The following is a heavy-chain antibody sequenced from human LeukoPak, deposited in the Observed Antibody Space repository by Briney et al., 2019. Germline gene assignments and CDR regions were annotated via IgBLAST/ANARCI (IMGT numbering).Heavy chain of an antibody. V-gene: IGHV4-4*07. CDR3: ASGIQLWNRGYYYYGMDV. CDR2: IYTSGST. D-gene: IGHD5-18*01. CDR1: GGSISSYY. J-gene: IGHJ6*02. Sequence: SETLSLTCTVSGGSISSYYWSWIRQPAGKGLEWIGRIYTSGSTNYNPSLKSRVTMSVDTSKNQFSLKLSSVTAADTAVYYCASGIQLWNRGYYYYGMDVWGQGTTVTVSS.